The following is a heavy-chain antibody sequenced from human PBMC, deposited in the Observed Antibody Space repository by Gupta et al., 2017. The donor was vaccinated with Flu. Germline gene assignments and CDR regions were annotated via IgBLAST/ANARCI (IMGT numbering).Heavy chain of an antibody. V-gene: IGHV4-31*03. CDR3: ARLYFDWLSHWYFDY. J-gene: IGHJ4*02. CDR2: IYYTGST. D-gene: IGHD3-9*01. CDR1: GGSISSGGYY. Sequence: QVQLQESGPGLLKASQTLSLTCSVSGGSISSGGYYWSWIRQHPGKGLEWIGYIYYTGSTYYYTPSLKSRLTISVDTSKNQFSLKLNSVTAADTAVYYCARLYFDWLSHWYFDYWGQGTLVTVSS.